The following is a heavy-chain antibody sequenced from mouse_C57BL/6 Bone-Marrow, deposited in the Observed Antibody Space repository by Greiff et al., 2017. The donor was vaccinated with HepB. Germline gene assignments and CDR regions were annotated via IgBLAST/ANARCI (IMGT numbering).Heavy chain of an antibody. D-gene: IGHD3-3*01. CDR3: ARRGTGYFDY. J-gene: IGHJ2*01. CDR1: GFTFSDYY. V-gene: IGHV5-12*01. Sequence: EVKLMESGGGLVQPGGSLKLSCAASGFTFSDYYMYWVRQTPEKRLEWVAYISNGGGSTYYPDTVKGRFTISRDNAKNTLYLQMSRLKSEDTAMYYCARRGTGYFDYWGQGTTLTVSS. CDR2: ISNGGGST.